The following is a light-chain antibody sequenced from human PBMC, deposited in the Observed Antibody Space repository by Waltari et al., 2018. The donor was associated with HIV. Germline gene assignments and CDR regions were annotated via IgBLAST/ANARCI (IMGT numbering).Light chain of an antibody. CDR1: QSLRSTY. V-gene: IGKV3-20*01. CDR2: VTY. J-gene: IGKJ5*01. CDR3: QQYAGGPRT. Sequence: EIVLTQSPGTLSLSPGERATLSCGASQSLRSTYLGWHQQRPAQAPGLHSYVTYNRATGIPDRFSGSGSETNVTHTSTRLEPADFAVYYCQQYAGGPRTFGQGTRLEIK.